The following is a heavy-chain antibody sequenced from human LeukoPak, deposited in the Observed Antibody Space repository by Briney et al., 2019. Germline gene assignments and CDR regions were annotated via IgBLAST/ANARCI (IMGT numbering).Heavy chain of an antibody. Sequence: GGSLRLSCAASGFTFSSYSMNWVRQAPGKGLEWVSYISSSSSIIYYADSVKGRFTISRDNAKNSLYLQMNSLRAEDTAVYYCAKTSYGSGSYYIRERYFDYWGQGTLVTVSS. CDR3: AKTSYGSGSYYIRERYFDY. J-gene: IGHJ4*02. CDR2: ISSSSSII. V-gene: IGHV3-48*01. D-gene: IGHD3-10*01. CDR1: GFTFSSYS.